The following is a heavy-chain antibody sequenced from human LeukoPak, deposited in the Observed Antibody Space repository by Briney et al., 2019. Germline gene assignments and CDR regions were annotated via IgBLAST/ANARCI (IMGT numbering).Heavy chain of an antibody. Sequence: GGSLRPSCAASGFTFSSHWMTWVRQAPGKGLEWVANINQDGSQKYYVDSVKGRFTISRDNAQNSLYLQMNSLRAEDTAVYYCAREKTMVVTPGGPFFDYWGQGTLVTVSS. J-gene: IGHJ4*02. D-gene: IGHD4-23*01. CDR1: GFTFSSHW. CDR2: INQDGSQK. V-gene: IGHV3-7*01. CDR3: AREKTMVVTPGGPFFDY.